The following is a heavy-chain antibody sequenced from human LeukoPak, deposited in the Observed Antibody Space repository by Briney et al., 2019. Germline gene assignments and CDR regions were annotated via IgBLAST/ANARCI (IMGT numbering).Heavy chain of an antibody. J-gene: IGHJ5*02. CDR3: ARDGSSQHTELHNWVGL. CDR1: GYTFTRYY. CDR2: INPSSGST. Sequence: GASVKVSCRASGYTFTRYYMHWVRQAPGQGLEWMGIINPSSGSTAYAQKFQGRDTMTRDTSTSTVYMELSSLTSEDTAVYYCARDGSSQHTELHNWVGLWGPGTLVTVSS. D-gene: IGHD1-26*01. V-gene: IGHV1-46*01.